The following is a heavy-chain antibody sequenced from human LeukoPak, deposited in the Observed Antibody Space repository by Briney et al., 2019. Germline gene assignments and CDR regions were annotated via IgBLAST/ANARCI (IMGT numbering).Heavy chain of an antibody. CDR2: ISGSGGST. CDR1: GFTFSSYA. J-gene: IGHJ4*02. D-gene: IGHD3-16*01. Sequence: PGGSLRLSCAASGFTFSSYAMSWGLQAPGKGLQWVSAISGSGGSTYYADSVKGRFTISRDNSKNTLYLQMNSLRAEDTAVYYCAKDSHYAWGAYWGQGTLVTVSS. V-gene: IGHV3-23*01. CDR3: AKDSHYAWGAY.